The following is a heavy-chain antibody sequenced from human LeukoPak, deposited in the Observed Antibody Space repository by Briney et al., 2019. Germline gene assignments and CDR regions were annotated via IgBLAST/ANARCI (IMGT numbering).Heavy chain of an antibody. V-gene: IGHV5-51*01. CDR3: ARLGPYGSGSFWFDP. CDR2: IYPGDYDT. D-gene: IGHD3-10*01. Sequence: ASVKVSCKASGYTFTTYGISWVRQMPGKGLEWMGIIYPGDYDTRYSPSFQGQVTISADKSISTAYLQWSSLKASDTAMYYRARLGPYGSGSFWFDPWGQGTLVTVSS. J-gene: IGHJ5*02. CDR1: GYTFTTYG.